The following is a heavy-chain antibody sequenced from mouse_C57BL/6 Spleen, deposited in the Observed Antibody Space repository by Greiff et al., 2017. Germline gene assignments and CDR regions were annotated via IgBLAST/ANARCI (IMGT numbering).Heavy chain of an antibody. J-gene: IGHJ4*01. D-gene: IGHD1-1*01. Sequence: QVQLQQPGAELVKPGASVKLSCKASGYTFTSYWMHWVKQRPGQGLEWIGMIHPNSGSTNYNEKFKSKATLTVDKSSSTAYMQLSSLTSEDSAVYYCARHYYGSSERYAMDYWGQGTSVTVSS. CDR3: ARHYYGSSERYAMDY. V-gene: IGHV1-64*01. CDR2: IHPNSGST. CDR1: GYTFTSYW.